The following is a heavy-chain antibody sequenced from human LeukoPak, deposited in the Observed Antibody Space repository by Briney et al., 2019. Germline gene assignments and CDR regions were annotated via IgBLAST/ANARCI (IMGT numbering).Heavy chain of an antibody. J-gene: IGHJ4*02. CDR2: IYTTGTA. D-gene: IGHD6-13*01. V-gene: IGHV4-4*07. Sequence: SETLSLTCIISGGSIGPYYWSWIRQAAGKGPEWIGRIYTTGTADYNPSLKGRVFLSVDTSKNQFSLKVTSVTAADTAVYYCVSSVIAAAGFDYWGQGTLVTVSS. CDR3: VSSVIAAAGFDY. CDR1: GGSIGPYY.